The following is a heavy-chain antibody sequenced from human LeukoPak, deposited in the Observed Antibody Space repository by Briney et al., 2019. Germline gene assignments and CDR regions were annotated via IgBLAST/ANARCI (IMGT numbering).Heavy chain of an antibody. D-gene: IGHD1-26*01. J-gene: IGHJ3*02. CDR3: AKDSESSGSYFLDAFDI. Sequence: AGGSLRLSCAASGFTFSSYGMHRVRQAPGKGMEWVAVIWYDGRNKYYADSVKGRFTISRDKSKNTLYLQMNSLRAEDTAVYYCAKDSESSGSYFLDAFDIWGQGTMVTVSS. CDR2: IWYDGRNK. CDR1: GFTFSSYG. V-gene: IGHV3-33*03.